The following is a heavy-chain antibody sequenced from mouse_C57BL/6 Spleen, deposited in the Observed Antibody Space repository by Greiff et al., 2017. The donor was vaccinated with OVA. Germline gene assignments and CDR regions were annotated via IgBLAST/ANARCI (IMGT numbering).Heavy chain of an antibody. CDR3: AIGLTTVVATDC. V-gene: IGHV1-80*01. CDR2: IYPGDGDT. Sequence: QVQLQQSGAELVKPGASVKISCKASGYAFSSYWMNWVKQRPGKGLEWIGQIYPGDGDTNYNGKFKGKATLTADKSSSTAYMQLSSLTSEDSAVYIFAIGLTTVVATDCWGQGTTLTVSS. J-gene: IGHJ2*01. CDR1: GYAFSSYW. D-gene: IGHD1-1*01.